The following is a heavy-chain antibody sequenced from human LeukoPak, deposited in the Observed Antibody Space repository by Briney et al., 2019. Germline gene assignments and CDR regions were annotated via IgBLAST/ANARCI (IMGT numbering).Heavy chain of an antibody. CDR2: ISAYNGNT. D-gene: IGHD4-17*01. Sequence: ASVKVSCKASGYTFASYGISWVRQAPGQGLEWMGWISAYNGNTNYAQKLQGRVTMTTDTSTSTAYMELRSLRSDDTAVYYCARVEDYGDYGPLDYWGQGTLVTVSS. CDR1: GYTFASYG. V-gene: IGHV1-18*01. CDR3: ARVEDYGDYGPLDY. J-gene: IGHJ4*02.